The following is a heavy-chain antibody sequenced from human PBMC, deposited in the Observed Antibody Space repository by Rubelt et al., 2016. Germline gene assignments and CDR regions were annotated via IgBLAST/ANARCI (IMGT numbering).Heavy chain of an antibody. CDR2: ISAYNGNT. J-gene: IGHJ4*02. V-gene: IGHV1-18*01. D-gene: IGHD5-12*01. CDR1: GYTFTSYG. Sequence: QVQLVQSGAEVKKPGASVKVSCKASGYTFTSYGISWVRQAPGQGLEWMGWISAYNGNTNVAQRLQGRVTMTTDTSTGTAYMELRSLRADDTAVYYCARDARRGYSGYDSVWGQGTLVTVSS. CDR3: ARDARRGYSGYDSV.